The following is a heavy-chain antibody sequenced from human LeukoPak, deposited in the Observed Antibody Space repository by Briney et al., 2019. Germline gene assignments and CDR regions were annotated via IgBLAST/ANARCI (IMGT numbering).Heavy chain of an antibody. D-gene: IGHD2-2*01. Sequence: SSETLSLTCAVYGGSFSGYYWSWIRQPPGKGLEWIGEINHSGSTNYNPSLKSRVTISVDTSKNQFSLKLSSVTAADTAVYYCARGRCSSTSCYYYYGMDVWGQGTTVTVSS. CDR2: INHSGST. J-gene: IGHJ6*02. CDR3: ARGRCSSTSCYYYYGMDV. CDR1: GGSFSGYY. V-gene: IGHV4-34*01.